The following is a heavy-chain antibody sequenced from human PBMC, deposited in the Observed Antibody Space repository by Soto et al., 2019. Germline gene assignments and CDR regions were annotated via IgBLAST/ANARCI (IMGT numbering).Heavy chain of an antibody. CDR1: GFTFSSYW. J-gene: IGHJ4*02. CDR3: ARLSVRGVIRGPFDY. D-gene: IGHD3-10*01. V-gene: IGHV3-7*01. CDR2: IKQDGSEK. Sequence: GGSLRLSCAASGFTFSSYWMSWVRQAPGKGLEWVANIKQDGSEKYYVDSVKGRFTISRDNAKNPLYLQMNSLRAEDTAVYYCARLSVRGVIRGPFDYWGQGTLVTVSS.